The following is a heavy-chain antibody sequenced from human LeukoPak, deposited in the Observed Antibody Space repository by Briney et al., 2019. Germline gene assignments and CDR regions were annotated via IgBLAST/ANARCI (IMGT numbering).Heavy chain of an antibody. CDR3: ARTHSSGWATEYYYMDV. Sequence: SETLSLTCTVSGGSISSSSYYWGWIRQPPGTGLEWIGYIYYSGSTNYNPSLKSRVTISVDTSKNQFSLKLSSVTAADTAVYYCARTHSSGWATEYYYMDVWGKGTTVTVSS. V-gene: IGHV4-61*05. J-gene: IGHJ6*03. CDR1: GGSISSSSYY. CDR2: IYYSGST. D-gene: IGHD6-19*01.